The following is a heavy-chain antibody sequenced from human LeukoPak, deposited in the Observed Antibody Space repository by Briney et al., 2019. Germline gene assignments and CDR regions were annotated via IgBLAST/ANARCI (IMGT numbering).Heavy chain of an antibody. D-gene: IGHD3-9*01. CDR3: ARVKLYYDILTCYPPDY. CDR2: ISAYNGNT. V-gene: IGHV1-18*03. CDR1: GYTFTSYG. Sequence: ASVKVSCKASGYTFTSYGISWVRQAPGQGLEWMGWISAYNGNTNYAQKLQGRVTMTTDTSTSTAYMELRSLRSDQMAVYYCARVKLYYDILTCYPPDYWGQGTLVTVSS. J-gene: IGHJ4*02.